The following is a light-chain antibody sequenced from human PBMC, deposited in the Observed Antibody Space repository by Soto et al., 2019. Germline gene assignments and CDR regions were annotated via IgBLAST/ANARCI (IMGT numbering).Light chain of an antibody. Sequence: DIVLTQSPATLSLSPGERATLSCRASQSVSRYLAWYQQKPGQAPRLLIYDASNRATGIPARFSGSGSGTAFTLTISSLAPEDSAVYYCQERSDWPSTFGGGTMVEI. V-gene: IGKV3-11*01. CDR3: QERSDWPST. J-gene: IGKJ4*01. CDR2: DAS. CDR1: QSVSRY.